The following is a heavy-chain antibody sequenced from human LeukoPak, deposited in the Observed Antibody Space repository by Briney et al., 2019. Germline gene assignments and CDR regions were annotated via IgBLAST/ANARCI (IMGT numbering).Heavy chain of an antibody. CDR3: ARGTFGSGYYHDY. V-gene: IGHV4-59*01. J-gene: IGHJ4*02. CDR2: IFYSGST. CDR1: GGSITTYY. Sequence: PSETLSLTCTVSGGSITTYYWSWIRQPPGKGLEWIGFIFYSGSTNYNPSLKSRVTISLNTSKTQFSLKLSSVTAADTAVYYCARGTFGSGYYHDYWGQGTLVTVSS. D-gene: IGHD3-3*01.